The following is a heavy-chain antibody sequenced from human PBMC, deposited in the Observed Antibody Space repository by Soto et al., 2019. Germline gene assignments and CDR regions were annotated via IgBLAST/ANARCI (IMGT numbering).Heavy chain of an antibody. Sequence: QVRLQESGPGLVEPSETLSLTCTVSGGSISPSYWNWVRQPPGKRLEWIGCIYYTGNTYYNPSLMRRVTISRDTSKKQFSLEVTSVTAADTAMYYCAAGLEHNNVGYWGQGTLVTVSS. CDR3: AAGLEHNNVGY. CDR2: IYYTGNT. V-gene: IGHV4-59*01. CDR1: GGSISPSY. J-gene: IGHJ4*02. D-gene: IGHD2-8*01.